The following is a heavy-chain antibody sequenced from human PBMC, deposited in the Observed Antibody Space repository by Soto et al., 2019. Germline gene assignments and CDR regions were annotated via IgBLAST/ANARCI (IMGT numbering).Heavy chain of an antibody. CDR3: AKDNAQTGYSSGWYPSPFDY. J-gene: IGHJ4*02. Sequence: GGSLRLSCAASGFTFSSYAMSWVRQAPGKGLEWVSAISGSGGSTYYADSVKGRFTISRDNSKNTLYLQMNSLRAEDTAVYYCAKDNAQTGYSSGWYPSPFDYWGQGTLVTVSS. CDR1: GFTFSSYA. CDR2: ISGSGGST. D-gene: IGHD6-19*01. V-gene: IGHV3-23*01.